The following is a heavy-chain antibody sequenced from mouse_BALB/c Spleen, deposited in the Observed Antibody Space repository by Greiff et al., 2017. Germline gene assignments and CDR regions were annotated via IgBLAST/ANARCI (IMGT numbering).Heavy chain of an antibody. D-gene: IGHD2-3*01. CDR1: GFTFSDYY. J-gene: IGHJ4*01. CDR3: ARSHDGYYDAMDY. CDR2: ISDGGSYT. Sequence: EVQRVESGGGLVKPGGSLKLSCAASGFTFSDYYMYWVRQTPEKRLEWVATISDGGSYTYYPDSVKGRFTISRDNAKNNLYLQMSSLKSEDTAMYYCARSHDGYYDAMDYWGQGTSVTVSS. V-gene: IGHV5-4*02.